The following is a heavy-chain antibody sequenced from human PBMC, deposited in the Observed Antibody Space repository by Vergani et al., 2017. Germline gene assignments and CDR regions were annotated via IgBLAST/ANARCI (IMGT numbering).Heavy chain of an antibody. J-gene: IGHJ4*02. V-gene: IGHV3-33*01. CDR2: IWYDGSNK. CDR1: GFTFSSYG. D-gene: IGHD6-6*01. CDR3: ARDAAARSFDY. Sequence: QVQLVESGGGVVQPGRSLRLSCAASGFTFSSYGMHWVRQAPGKGLEWVAVIWYDGSNKYYADSVKGRFTISRDNSKNTLYLQMNSLRAEDTAVYYCARDAAARSFDYWGQGTLVTVSS.